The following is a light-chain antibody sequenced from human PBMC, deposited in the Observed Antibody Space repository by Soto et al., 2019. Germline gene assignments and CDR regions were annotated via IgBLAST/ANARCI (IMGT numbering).Light chain of an antibody. CDR2: GAS. CDR1: ESVSSN. CDR3: QQYNNWPYT. V-gene: IGKV3-15*01. J-gene: IGKJ2*01. Sequence: ERVMTQSPATLSVSPGERATLSCRANESVSSNLAWYQQKRGQAPRFLICGASSRATGIPARFSGSGSGTEFTLTISSLQSEDFAVYYCQQYNNWPYTLGQGTKLEIK.